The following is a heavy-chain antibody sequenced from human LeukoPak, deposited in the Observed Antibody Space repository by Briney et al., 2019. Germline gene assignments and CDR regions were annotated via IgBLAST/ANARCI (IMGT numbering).Heavy chain of an antibody. CDR1: GFTFSSYW. D-gene: IGHD2-15*01. J-gene: IGHJ6*03. Sequence: GGSLRLSCAASGFTFSSYWMSWVRQAPGKWLEWVANIKQDGSEKYYVDPVKGRFTISRDNAKNSLYLQMNSLRAEDTAVYYCARPPSAYYYYMDVWGKGTTVTVSS. CDR3: ARPPSAYYYYMDV. CDR2: IKQDGSEK. V-gene: IGHV3-7*01.